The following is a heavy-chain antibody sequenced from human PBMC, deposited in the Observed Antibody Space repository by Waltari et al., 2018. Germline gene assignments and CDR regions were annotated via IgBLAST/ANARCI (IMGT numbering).Heavy chain of an antibody. J-gene: IGHJ5*02. V-gene: IGHV4-59*01. D-gene: IGHD2-15*01. Sequence: QVQLQESGPGLVKPSETLSLTCTVSGGSISSYYWSWIRPPPGKGLEWIGYIYYSGSTNYNPSLKSRVTISVDTSKNQFSLKLSSVTAADTAVYYCARGTYCSGGSCYSGRWFDPWGQGTLVTVSS. CDR3: ARGTYCSGGSCYSGRWFDP. CDR2: IYYSGST. CDR1: GGSISSYY.